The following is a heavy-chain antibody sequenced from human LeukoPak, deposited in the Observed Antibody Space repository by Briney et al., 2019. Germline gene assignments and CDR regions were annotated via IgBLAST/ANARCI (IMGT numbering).Heavy chain of an antibody. D-gene: IGHD2-15*01. V-gene: IGHV3-23*01. J-gene: IGHJ4*02. CDR2: ISGSGGST. Sequence: GGSLRLSCAASGFTFSSYAMSWVRQAPGKGLEWVSAISGSGGSTYYADSVKGRFTISRDNSKNALYLQMNSLRAEDTAVYYCAKDDVVVVVAGTSTFDYWGQGTLVTVSS. CDR3: AKDDVVVVVAGTSTFDY. CDR1: GFTFSSYA.